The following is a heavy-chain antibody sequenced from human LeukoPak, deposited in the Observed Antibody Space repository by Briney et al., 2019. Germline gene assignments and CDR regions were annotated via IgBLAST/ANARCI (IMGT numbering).Heavy chain of an antibody. CDR1: GFTFNSYG. CDR3: ARDWPTIAAAGTIPEYFQH. Sequence: GGSLRLSCAASGFTFNSYGMHWVRQAPGKGLEWVSSISSSSSYIYYADSVKGRFTISRDNAKNSLYLQMNSLRAEDTAVYYCARDWPTIAAAGTIPEYFQHWGQGTLVTVSS. V-gene: IGHV3-21*01. D-gene: IGHD6-13*01. CDR2: ISSSSSYI. J-gene: IGHJ1*01.